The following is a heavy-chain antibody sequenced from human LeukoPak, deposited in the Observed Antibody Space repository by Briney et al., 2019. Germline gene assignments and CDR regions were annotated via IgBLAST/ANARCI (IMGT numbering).Heavy chain of an antibody. D-gene: IGHD1-26*01. Sequence: SETLSLTCAVYGVSFSGYYWSWVRQPPGKGLEWVGEINHSGSTNYNPSLKSRVTISVDTSKNQFSLELSSVTAADTSVYYCARGLKWDYVETRLWNYWGQGTLVTVSS. V-gene: IGHV4-34*01. CDR2: INHSGST. J-gene: IGHJ4*02. CDR1: GVSFSGYY. CDR3: ARGLKWDYVETRLWNY.